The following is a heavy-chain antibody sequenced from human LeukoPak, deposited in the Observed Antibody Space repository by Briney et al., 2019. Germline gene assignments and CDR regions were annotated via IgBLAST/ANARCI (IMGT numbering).Heavy chain of an antibody. CDR3: ACSGRGPFDA. CDR1: GFPFSDYW. CDR2: TKQDASEK. V-gene: IGHV3-7*01. Sequence: SGGALRLSCAASGFPFSDYWMSWVRPAPGKGLEWVATTKQDASEKYYVDSVKGRFTISRDNVKNSLFFQMNSLRAEDTAVYNCACSGRGPFDAWGQGTMVTVSS. D-gene: IGHD6-19*01. J-gene: IGHJ3*01.